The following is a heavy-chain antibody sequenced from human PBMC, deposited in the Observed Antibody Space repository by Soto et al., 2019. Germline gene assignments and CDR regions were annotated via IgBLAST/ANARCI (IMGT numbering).Heavy chain of an antibody. J-gene: IGHJ4*02. Sequence: GESLKISCKGSGYSFTSYWIGWVRQMPGKGLEWMGIIYPGDSDTRYSPSFQGQVTISADKSISTAYLQWSSLKASDTAMYYCARTYYDILTGYYRQIDYWGQGTLVTVSS. V-gene: IGHV5-51*01. CDR2: IYPGDSDT. CDR1: GYSFTSYW. D-gene: IGHD3-9*01. CDR3: ARTYYDILTGYYRQIDY.